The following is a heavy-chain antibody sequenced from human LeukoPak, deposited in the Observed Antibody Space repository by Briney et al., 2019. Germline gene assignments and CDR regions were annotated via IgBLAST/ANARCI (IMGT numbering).Heavy chain of an antibody. CDR3: ASSLRRIVGATGVDY. J-gene: IGHJ4*02. CDR1: GFIFSKYG. D-gene: IGHD1-26*01. CDR2: IQSDGSKE. V-gene: IGHV3-33*05. Sequence: GGSLRLSCVASGFIFSKYGMHWVRQVPGRGLEWVTAIQSDGSKEYYEDSVKGRFTISRDDSKNTLYLQMNSLRAEDTAVYYCASSLRRIVGATGVDYWGQGTLVTVSS.